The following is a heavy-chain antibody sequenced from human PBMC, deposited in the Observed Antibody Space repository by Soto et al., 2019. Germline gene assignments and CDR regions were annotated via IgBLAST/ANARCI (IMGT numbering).Heavy chain of an antibody. CDR3: ARGVLLRSNTAMVPLYFDY. CDR1: GGSFSGYY. J-gene: IGHJ4*02. V-gene: IGHV4-34*01. Sequence: SETLSLTCAVYGGSFSGYYWSWIRQPPGKGLEWIGEINHSGSTNYNPSLKSRVTISVDTSKNQFSLKLSSVTAADTAVYYCARGVLLRSNTAMVPLYFDYWGQGTLVTVSS. CDR2: INHSGST. D-gene: IGHD5-18*01.